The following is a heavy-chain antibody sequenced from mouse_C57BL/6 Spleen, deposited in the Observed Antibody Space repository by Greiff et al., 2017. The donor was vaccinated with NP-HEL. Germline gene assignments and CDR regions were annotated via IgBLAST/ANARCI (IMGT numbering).Heavy chain of an antibody. CDR3: AGNATVVAHYWYFDV. CDR1: GFTFSSYA. D-gene: IGHD1-1*01. CDR2: ISDGGSYT. Sequence: EVKLVESGGGLVKPGGSLKLSCAASGFTFSSYAMPWVRQTPEKRLEWVATISDGGSYTYYPDNVKGRFTFSRDNAKNNLYLQMSHLKSEDTAMYYCAGNATVVAHYWYFDVWGTGTTVTVSS. V-gene: IGHV5-4*03. J-gene: IGHJ1*03.